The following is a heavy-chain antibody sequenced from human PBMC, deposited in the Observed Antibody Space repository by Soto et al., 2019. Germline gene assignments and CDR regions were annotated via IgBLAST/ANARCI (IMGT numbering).Heavy chain of an antibody. V-gene: IGHV3-33*01. CDR3: TRDDSFYHVSGVDM. Sequence: PGGSLRLSCAVSGFPFSFYGFRWVRQSPGKGLEWLGGIVVAGSTIYHADSVQGRFFISRDNSKDILYLQMTSLTAEDTAVYYCTRDDSFYHVSGVDMWGQGAMVTVSS. D-gene: IGHD2-15*01. CDR2: IVVAGSTI. CDR1: GFPFSFYG. J-gene: IGHJ3*02.